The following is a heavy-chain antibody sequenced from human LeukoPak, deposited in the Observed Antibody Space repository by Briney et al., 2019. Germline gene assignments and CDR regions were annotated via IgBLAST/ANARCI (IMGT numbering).Heavy chain of an antibody. CDR1: GFTFSSYA. J-gene: IGHJ4*02. CDR3: AKEGHYCTNGVCLTYFDY. D-gene: IGHD2-8*01. Sequence: TGGSLRLSCAASGFTFSSYAMSWVRQAPGKGLEWVSAISGSGGSTYYADSVKGRFTISRDNSKNTLYLQMNSLRAEDTAVYYCAKEGHYCTNGVCLTYFDYWGQGTLVTVSS. CDR2: ISGSGGST. V-gene: IGHV3-23*01.